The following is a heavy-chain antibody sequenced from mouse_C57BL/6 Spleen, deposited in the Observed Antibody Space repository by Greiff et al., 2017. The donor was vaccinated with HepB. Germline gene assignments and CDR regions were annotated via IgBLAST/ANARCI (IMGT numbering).Heavy chain of an antibody. J-gene: IGHJ4*01. CDR3: ARSPYYSNYLVSSLDY. Sequence: VQLQQSGAELVRPGSSVKLSCKASSYTFTSYWMQWVKQRPIQGLEWIGNIDPSDSETHYNPKFKDKATLTVDKSSSTAYMQLSSLTSEDSAVYYCARSPYYSNYLVSSLDYWGQGTSVTVSS. CDR1: SYTFTSYW. D-gene: IGHD2-5*01. CDR2: IDPSDSET. V-gene: IGHV1-52*01.